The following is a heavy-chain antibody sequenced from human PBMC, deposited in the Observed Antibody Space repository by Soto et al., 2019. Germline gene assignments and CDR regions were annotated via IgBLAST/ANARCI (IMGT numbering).Heavy chain of an antibody. CDR3: VRDKSPAEMAFGH. CDR2: IYTGGST. V-gene: IGHV3-53*01. J-gene: IGHJ4*02. CDR1: GFTVSNNY. D-gene: IGHD3-3*01. Sequence: EVQVVESGGGLVQPGGSLRLSCAASGFTVSNNYMSWVRQAPRKGLEWVSIIYTGGSTYYADSVKGRFTISRDNSKNTVCLQMNSLRAEDTAVYYCVRDKSPAEMAFGHWGQGTLVTVSS.